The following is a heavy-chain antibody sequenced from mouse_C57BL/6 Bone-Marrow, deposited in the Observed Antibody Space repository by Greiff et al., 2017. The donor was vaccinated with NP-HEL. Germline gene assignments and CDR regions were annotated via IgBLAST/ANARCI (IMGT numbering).Heavy chain of an antibody. V-gene: IGHV1-81*01. CDR2: IYPRSGNT. CDR3: ARSREYPAWLAY. Sequence: VQLQQSGAELARPGASVKLSCKASGYTFTSYGISWVKQRTGQGLEWIGEIYPRSGNTYYNEKFKGKATLTADKSSSTAYMELRSLTSEDSAVYFCARSREYPAWLAYWGQGTLVTVSA. J-gene: IGHJ3*01. CDR1: GYTFTSYG. D-gene: IGHD5-1*01.